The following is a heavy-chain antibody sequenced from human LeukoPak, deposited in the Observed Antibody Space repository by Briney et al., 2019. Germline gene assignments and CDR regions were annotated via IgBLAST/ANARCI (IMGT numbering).Heavy chain of an antibody. CDR2: ISGSGGST. CDR3: AKRLYCGGDCYPYYYYGMDV. V-gene: IGHV3-23*01. J-gene: IGHJ6*02. CDR1: GFTFSSYA. Sequence: GSLRLSCAASGFTFSSYAMSWVRQAPGKGLEWVSAISGSGGSTYYADSVKGRFTISRDNSKNTLYLQMNSLRAEDTAVYYCAKRLYCGGDCYPYYYYGMDVWGQGTTVTVSS. D-gene: IGHD2-21*02.